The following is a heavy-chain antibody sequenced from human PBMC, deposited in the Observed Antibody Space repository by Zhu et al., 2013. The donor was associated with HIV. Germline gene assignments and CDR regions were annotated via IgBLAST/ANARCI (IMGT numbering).Heavy chain of an antibody. CDR3: ARDWGYLGWELRLDY. CDR1: GYTFTGYY. D-gene: IGHD1-26*01. CDR2: INPNSGGT. J-gene: IGHJ4*02. Sequence: QVQLVQSGAEVKKPGASVKVSCKASGYTFTGYYMHWVRQAPGQGLEWMGWINPNSGGTNYAQKFQGWVTMTRDTSISTAYMELSRLRSDDTAVYYCARDWGYLGWELRLDYWGQGTLVTVSS. V-gene: IGHV1-2*04.